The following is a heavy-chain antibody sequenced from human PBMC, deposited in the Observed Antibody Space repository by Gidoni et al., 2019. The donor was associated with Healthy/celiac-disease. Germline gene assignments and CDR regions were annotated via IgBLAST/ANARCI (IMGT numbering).Heavy chain of an antibody. V-gene: IGHV3-49*04. CDR3: TRDGAVNYYYYGMDV. Sequence: EVQLVESGGGLVQPGRSLRLSCTASGFTFGDYAMSWVRQAPGKGLEWVGFIRSNAYGGTTEYAASVKGRFTISIDDSKSIAYLQINSLKTEDTAVYYCTRDGAVNYYYYGMDVWGQGTTVTVSS. CDR2: IRSNAYGGTT. CDR1: GFTFGDYA. D-gene: IGHD4-17*01. J-gene: IGHJ6*02.